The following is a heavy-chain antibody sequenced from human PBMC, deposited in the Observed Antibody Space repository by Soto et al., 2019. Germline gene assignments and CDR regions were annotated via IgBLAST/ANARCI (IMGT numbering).Heavy chain of an antibody. J-gene: IGHJ4*02. CDR3: ASVIGGDSESYFDF. D-gene: IGHD2-21*02. V-gene: IGHV4-31*03. CDR2: IYYSGRT. Sequence: SETLSLTCTVSGVSISSGGYYWSWIRQHPGKGLEWIGNIYYSGRTYYNPSLKSRVILSVDTSKNHFSLTLRSVTAADSTMYYCASVIGGDSESYFDFWGQGALVTVSS. CDR1: GVSISSGGYY.